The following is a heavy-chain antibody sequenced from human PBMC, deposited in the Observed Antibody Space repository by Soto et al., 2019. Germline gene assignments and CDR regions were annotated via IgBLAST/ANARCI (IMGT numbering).Heavy chain of an antibody. Sequence: QVQLVQSGAEVKKPGASVKVSCKASGYTFTSYGISWVRQAPGQGLEWMGWISAYNGNTNYAQKLQGRVTMTTDTSTSTAYKELRSLRSDDTAVYYCARDRGMGMAAAGGWFDPWGQGTLVTVSS. V-gene: IGHV1-18*01. D-gene: IGHD6-13*01. CDR2: ISAYNGNT. J-gene: IGHJ5*02. CDR3: ARDRGMGMAAAGGWFDP. CDR1: GYTFTSYG.